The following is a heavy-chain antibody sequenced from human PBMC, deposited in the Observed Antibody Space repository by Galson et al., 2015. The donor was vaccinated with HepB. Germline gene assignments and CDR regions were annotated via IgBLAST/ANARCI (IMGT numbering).Heavy chain of an antibody. Sequence: SVKVSCKASGYTFTSHDINWVRQAPGQGLEWMVWMNPRSGNTGYAREFKGRVTVTRNTSISTAYMELSSLSSDDTAVYYCARGGGYYADSGYHIDAFDIWGQGTMVSVSS. CDR3: ARGGGYYADSGYHIDAFDI. V-gene: IGHV1-8*01. J-gene: IGHJ3*02. CDR1: GYTFTSHD. CDR2: MNPRSGNT. D-gene: IGHD3-10*01.